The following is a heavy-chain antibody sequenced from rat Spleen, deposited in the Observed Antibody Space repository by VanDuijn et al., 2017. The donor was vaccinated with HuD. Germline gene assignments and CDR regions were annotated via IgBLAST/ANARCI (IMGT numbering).Heavy chain of an antibody. D-gene: IGHD1-4*01. CDR2: IYPDGCSA. J-gene: IGHJ3*01. V-gene: IGHV5-31*01. Sequence: EVQLVESGGGLVQPGRSLKLSCVASGFTFNNYWMTWIRQAPGKGLEWVASIYPDGCSAYYPDTLMGRFVISKDNVKNTGYLQMNNLRSEDTATYYCARVGTRVSRFAYWGQGTLVTVSS. CDR3: ARVGTRVSRFAY. CDR1: GFTFNNYW.